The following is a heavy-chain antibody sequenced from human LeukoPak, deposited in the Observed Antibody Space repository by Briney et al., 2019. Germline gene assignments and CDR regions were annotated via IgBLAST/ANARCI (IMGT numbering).Heavy chain of an antibody. CDR2: IHSGGTT. D-gene: IGHD6-6*01. Sequence: SETLSLTCTVSGDSISDDYFTWIRQPAGKGLEWVGRIHSGGTTNYNPSLMSRVTLSIDKSKKRISLRLTSVTAADTAAYFCARENWRSKSIDFDSWGQGTLVTVSS. CDR1: GDSISDDY. J-gene: IGHJ4*02. V-gene: IGHV4-4*07. CDR3: ARENWRSKSIDFDS.